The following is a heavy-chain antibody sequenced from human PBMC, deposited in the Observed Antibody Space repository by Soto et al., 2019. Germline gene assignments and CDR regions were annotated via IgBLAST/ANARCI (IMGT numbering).Heavy chain of an antibody. D-gene: IGHD3-22*01. V-gene: IGHV3-15*01. CDR1: GFTFSNAW. CDR2: IKSKTDGGTT. J-gene: IGHJ5*02. CDR3: TIPRGPMIRP. Sequence: EVQLVESGGGLVEPGGSLRLSCTASGFTFSNAWMTWVRQAPGKGLEWVGRIKSKTDGGTTDYVAPVKGRFTISRDDSKNTLYMQMNSLKTEDTAVYYCTIPRGPMIRPWGQGTLVTVYS.